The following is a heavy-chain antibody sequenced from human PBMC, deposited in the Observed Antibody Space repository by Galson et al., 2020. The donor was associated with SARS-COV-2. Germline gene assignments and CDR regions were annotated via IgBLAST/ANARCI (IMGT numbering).Heavy chain of an antibody. Sequence: TSETLSLTCPVSSGSISDYYWSWIRQPAGKGLEWIGRIHTRGDTNYNPSLKSRVTMSVDTSKNHFSLKLSSVTAADTAVYYCARDLDYNYGQRGFDYWGQGTLVTVSS. D-gene: IGHD5-18*01. V-gene: IGHV4-4*07. J-gene: IGHJ4*02. CDR3: ARDLDYNYGQRGFDY. CDR2: IHTRGDT. CDR1: SGSISDYY.